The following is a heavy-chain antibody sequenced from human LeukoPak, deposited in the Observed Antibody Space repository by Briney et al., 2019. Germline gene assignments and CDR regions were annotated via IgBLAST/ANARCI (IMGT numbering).Heavy chain of an antibody. D-gene: IGHD6-6*01. CDR1: GGSISSSSYY. V-gene: IGHV4-39*07. Sequence: SETLSLTCTVSGGSISSSSYYWGWIRQPPGKGLEWIGSIYYSGSTYYNPSLKSRVTISVDTSKNQFSLKLSSVTAADTAVYYCARAAGQLVHFDYWGQGTLVTVSS. CDR2: IYYSGST. CDR3: ARAAGQLVHFDY. J-gene: IGHJ4*02.